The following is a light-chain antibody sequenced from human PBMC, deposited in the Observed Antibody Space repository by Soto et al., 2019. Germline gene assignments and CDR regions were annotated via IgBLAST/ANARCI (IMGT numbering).Light chain of an antibody. CDR1: SSDVGGYNY. Sequence: QSALTQPPSASGSPGQSVTISCTGTSSDVGGYNYVSWYQQHPGKAPKVMMYEVSKRPSGVPDRFSGSKSGNTASLTVSGLQAEVEADYYCSSYGGTNSLKVFGAGTKVTVL. CDR2: EVS. J-gene: IGLJ2*01. CDR3: SSYGGTNSLKV. V-gene: IGLV2-8*01.